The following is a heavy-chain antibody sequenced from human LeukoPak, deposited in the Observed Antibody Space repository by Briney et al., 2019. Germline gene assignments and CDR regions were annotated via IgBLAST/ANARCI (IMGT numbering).Heavy chain of an antibody. J-gene: IGHJ5*02. CDR1: GYTFTSYG. CDR2: ISAYNGNT. D-gene: IGHD1-26*01. CDR3: ARDTVGATTHWFDP. V-gene: IGHV1-18*01. Sequence: GASVKVSCKASGYTFTSYGISWVRQAPGQGLKWMGWISAYNGNTNYAQKLQGRVTMTTDTSTSTAYMELRSLRSDDTAVYYCARDTVGATTHWFDPWGQGTLVTVSS.